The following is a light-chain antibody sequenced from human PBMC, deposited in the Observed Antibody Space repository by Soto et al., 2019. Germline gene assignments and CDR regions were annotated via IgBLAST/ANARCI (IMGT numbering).Light chain of an antibody. CDR2: AAS. V-gene: IGKV1-39*01. Sequence: DIQMTQSPSSLSASVGDRVTITCRASQTISSYLNWYQQKPGKAPKLLIYAASSLQSGVPSRFSGSRSGTDFTLTISSLQPEAFATYYCQQSHSIPYTFGQGTKLEIK. CDR1: QTISSY. J-gene: IGKJ2*01. CDR3: QQSHSIPYT.